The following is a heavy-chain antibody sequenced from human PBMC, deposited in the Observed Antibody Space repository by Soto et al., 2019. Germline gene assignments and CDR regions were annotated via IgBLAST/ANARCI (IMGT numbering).Heavy chain of an antibody. V-gene: IGHV1-69*13. CDR1: GGTFSSYA. CDR3: ATYRDGYNGPLHX. Sequence: ASVKVSCKASGGTFSSYAISWVRQAPGQGLEWMGGIIPSFGTANYAEKFQGRVTITADESTSTAYMELSSLRSEDTAVYYCATYRDGYNGPLHXWGQGTLLTVSX. CDR2: IIPSFGTA. D-gene: IGHD5-12*01. J-gene: IGHJ4*02.